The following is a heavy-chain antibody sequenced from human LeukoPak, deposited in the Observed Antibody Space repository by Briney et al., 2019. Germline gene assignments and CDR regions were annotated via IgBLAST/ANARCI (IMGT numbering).Heavy chain of an antibody. V-gene: IGHV4-61*02. Sequence: SETLSLTCTVSGVSISSGSFYWSWIRQPAGKRLEWIGRIYTSGSTNYNPSLKSRVTISEDTSKNQFSLRLSSVTAADTAVYYCAATEQQLRTPWFDPWGQGTLVTVSS. CDR2: IYTSGST. CDR3: AATEQQLRTPWFDP. J-gene: IGHJ5*02. D-gene: IGHD6-13*01. CDR1: GVSISSGSFY.